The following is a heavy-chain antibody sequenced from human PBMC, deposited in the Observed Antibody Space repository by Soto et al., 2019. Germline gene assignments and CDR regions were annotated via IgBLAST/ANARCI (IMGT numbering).Heavy chain of an antibody. V-gene: IGHV3-30*14. J-gene: IGHJ6*02. CDR2: ISYDGSNK. Sequence: GGSLRLSCAASGFTFSSYAMHWVRQAPGKGLEWVAVISYDGSNKYYADSVKGRFTISGDNSKNTFYLQMNNLRAEDTATYYCARAMGVSDYYYYGIDVWGQGTTVTV. CDR3: ARAMGVSDYYYYGIDV. CDR1: GFTFSSYA. D-gene: IGHD3-16*01.